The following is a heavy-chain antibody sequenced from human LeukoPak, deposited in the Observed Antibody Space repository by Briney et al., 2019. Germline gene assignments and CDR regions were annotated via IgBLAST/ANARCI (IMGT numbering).Heavy chain of an antibody. Sequence: ASVKVSCKASGYTFTSYGISWVRQAPGQGLEWMGWISAYNGNTNYAQKLQGRVTMTTDTSTSTAYMELRSLRSDDTAVYYCVRDPYTGYSSGWYGGFDYWGQGTLVTVSS. V-gene: IGHV1-18*01. J-gene: IGHJ4*02. CDR1: GYTFTSYG. D-gene: IGHD6-19*01. CDR3: VRDPYTGYSSGWYGGFDY. CDR2: ISAYNGNT.